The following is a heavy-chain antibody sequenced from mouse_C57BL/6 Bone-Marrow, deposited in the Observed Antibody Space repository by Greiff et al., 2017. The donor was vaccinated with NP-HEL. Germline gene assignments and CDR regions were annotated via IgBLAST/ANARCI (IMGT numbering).Heavy chain of an antibody. D-gene: IGHD1-1*01. CDR2: IDPENGDT. CDR1: GFNIKDDY. CDR3: TTRATVVAGAMDY. J-gene: IGHJ4*01. Sequence: VQLQQSGAELVRPGASVKLSCTASGFNIKDDYMHWVKQRPEQGLEWIGWIDPENGDTEYASKFQGKATITADTSSNTAYLQLSSLTSEDTAVYYCTTRATVVAGAMDYWGQGTSVTVSS. V-gene: IGHV14-4*01.